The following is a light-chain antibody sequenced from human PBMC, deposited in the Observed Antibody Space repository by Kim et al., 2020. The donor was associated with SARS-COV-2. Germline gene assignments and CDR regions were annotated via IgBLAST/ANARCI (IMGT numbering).Light chain of an antibody. Sequence: SVSPGQTARITCSGDVLAKKYARWVQRKPGQAPVLVIYKDRERPSGIPERFSGSTSGSTVTLTISGAQVEDEADYYCYSAADSNLVFGGGTQLTVL. J-gene: IGLJ2*01. CDR2: KDR. CDR3: YSAADSNLV. V-gene: IGLV3-27*01. CDR1: VLAKKY.